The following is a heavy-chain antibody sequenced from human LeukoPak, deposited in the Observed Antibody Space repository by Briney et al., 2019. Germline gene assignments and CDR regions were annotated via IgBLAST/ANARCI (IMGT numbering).Heavy chain of an antibody. CDR2: ISSSSSYI. D-gene: IGHD2-2*02. CDR1: GFTFSSYS. V-gene: IGHV3-21*01. Sequence: GGSLRLSCAASGFTFSSYSMNWVRQAPGKGLEWVSSISSSSSYIYYADSVKGRFTISRDNAKNSLYLQMNSLRAEDTAVYYCARYCSSTSCYTSLFDYWGQGTLVTVSS. J-gene: IGHJ4*02. CDR3: ARYCSSTSCYTSLFDY.